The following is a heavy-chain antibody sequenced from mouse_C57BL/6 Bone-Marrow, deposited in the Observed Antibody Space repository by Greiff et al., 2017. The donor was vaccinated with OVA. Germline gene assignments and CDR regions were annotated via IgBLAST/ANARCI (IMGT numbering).Heavy chain of an antibody. CDR2: IYPRSGNT. CDR3: ARCYGSNYFDY. D-gene: IGHD1-1*01. J-gene: IGHJ2*01. CDR1: GYTFTSYG. V-gene: IGHV1-81*01. Sequence: VQLQQSGAELARPGASVKLSCKASGYTFTSYGISWVKQRTGQGLEWIGEIYPRSGNTYYNEKLKGKATLTADKSSNTAYMELRSLTSEDSAVYFGARCYGSNYFDYWGQGTTLTVSS.